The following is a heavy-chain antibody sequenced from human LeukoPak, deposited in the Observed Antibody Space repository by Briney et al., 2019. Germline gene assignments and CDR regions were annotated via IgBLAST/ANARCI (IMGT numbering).Heavy chain of an antibody. V-gene: IGHV1-69*13. Sequence: ASVKVSCKASGGTFSSYAISWVRQAPGQGLEWMGGIIPIFGTANYAQKFQGRVTITADESTSTAYMELSSLRSEDTAVYYCASFLPNYDSSGYTFDYWGQGTLVTVSS. CDR1: GGTFSSYA. D-gene: IGHD3-22*01. CDR3: ASFLPNYDSSGYTFDY. CDR2: IIPIFGTA. J-gene: IGHJ4*02.